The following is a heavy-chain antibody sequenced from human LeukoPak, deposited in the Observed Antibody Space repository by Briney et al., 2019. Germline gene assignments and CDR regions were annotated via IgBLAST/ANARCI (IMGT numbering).Heavy chain of an antibody. V-gene: IGHV4-59*11. D-gene: IGHD3-3*01. CDR2: VYYNGGT. CDR3: ARAFDFWGVYYYYYTDV. CDR1: GGSMTSHY. Sequence: PSETLSLTYTVSGGSMTSHYWSSIRQPPGKGLEWNGYVYYNGGTKYNPSLKSRLTTSVATSKSHFSLKLSSVTAADTAVYYWARAFDFWGVYYYYYTDVWGKGTTVSVS. J-gene: IGHJ6*03.